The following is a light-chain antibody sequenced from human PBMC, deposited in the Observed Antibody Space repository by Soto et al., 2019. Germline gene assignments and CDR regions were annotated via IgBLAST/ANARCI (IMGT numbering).Light chain of an antibody. CDR3: QQRSNWPPIT. Sequence: EIVLTQSPATLSLSPGERATLSCRASQSISSLLAWYQQKPGQAPRLLIYGASTRATGIPARFSGSGSGTDFTLTISSLEPEDFAVYYCQQRSNWPPITFGQGTRLEIK. CDR2: GAS. V-gene: IGKV3-11*01. J-gene: IGKJ5*01. CDR1: QSISSL.